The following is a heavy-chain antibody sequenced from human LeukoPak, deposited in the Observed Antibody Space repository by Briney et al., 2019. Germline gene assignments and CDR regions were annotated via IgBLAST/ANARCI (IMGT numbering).Heavy chain of an antibody. V-gene: IGHV3-30*02. CDR2: IRNDGTYE. Sequence: GGSLRLSCAASGFTFSTYGMHWVRQAPGKGLEWVTFIRNDGTYEYYSDSVKGRFTISRDNSKNTLYLQMDSLRLEGTAVYYCAKVDCWGQGTLVTVSS. CDR3: AKVDC. J-gene: IGHJ4*02. CDR1: GFTFSTYG.